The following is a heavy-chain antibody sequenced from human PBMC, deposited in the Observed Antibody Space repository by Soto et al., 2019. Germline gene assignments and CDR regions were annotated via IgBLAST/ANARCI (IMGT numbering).Heavy chain of an antibody. D-gene: IGHD2-15*01. V-gene: IGHV3-23*01. Sequence: GGSLRLSCAASGFTFSSYAMSWVRQAPGKGLEWVSAISGSGGSTYYADSVKGRFTISRDNSKNTLYLQMNSLRAEDTAVYYCAKDRNMDIVVVVAATGNFDYWGQGTLVTVSS. CDR1: GFTFSSYA. J-gene: IGHJ4*02. CDR2: ISGSGGST. CDR3: AKDRNMDIVVVVAATGNFDY.